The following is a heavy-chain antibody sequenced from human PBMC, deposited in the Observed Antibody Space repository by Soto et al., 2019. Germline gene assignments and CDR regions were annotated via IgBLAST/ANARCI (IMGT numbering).Heavy chain of an antibody. V-gene: IGHV2-5*02. D-gene: IGHD4-4*01. CDR3: AHSSLHYKKWFDP. Sequence: HITLKESGPSVVKPTQTLTRTWTLSGFSLTSEGVDVGWIRQPPGKAPEWLALIYWDDDTRYSPSLKSRLTITKDTSKNQVVLIMTNMDPVDTGTYFCAHSSLHYKKWFDPWGQGALVIVTS. J-gene: IGHJ5*02. CDR1: GFSLTSEGVD. CDR2: IYWDDDT.